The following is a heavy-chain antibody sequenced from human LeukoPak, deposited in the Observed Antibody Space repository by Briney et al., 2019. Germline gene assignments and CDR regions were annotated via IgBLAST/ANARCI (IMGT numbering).Heavy chain of an antibody. J-gene: IGHJ6*02. CDR1: GFTVSSNY. D-gene: IGHD6-19*01. Sequence: GGSLRLPCAASGFTVSSNYMSWVRQAPGKGLEWVSVIYSGGSTYYADYVKGRFTISRDNSKNTLYLQMNSLRAEDTAVYYCASSNPISSVWSITYYYYGMDVWGQGTTVTVSS. CDR3: ASSNPISSVWSITYYYYGMDV. CDR2: IYSGGST. V-gene: IGHV3-66*02.